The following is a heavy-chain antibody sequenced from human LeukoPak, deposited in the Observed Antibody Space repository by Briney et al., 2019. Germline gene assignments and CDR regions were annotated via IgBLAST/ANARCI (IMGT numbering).Heavy chain of an antibody. J-gene: IGHJ4*02. V-gene: IGHV3-30*02. CDR3: AKEVGYCSGGSCYTGY. CDR1: GFTFSSYG. Sequence: PGGFLRLSCAASGFTFSSYGMHWVRQAPGKGLEWVAFIRYDGSNKYYADSVKGRFTISRDNSKNTLYLQMNSLRAEDTAVYYCAKEVGYCSGGSCYTGYWGQGTLVTVSS. CDR2: IRYDGSNK. D-gene: IGHD2-15*01.